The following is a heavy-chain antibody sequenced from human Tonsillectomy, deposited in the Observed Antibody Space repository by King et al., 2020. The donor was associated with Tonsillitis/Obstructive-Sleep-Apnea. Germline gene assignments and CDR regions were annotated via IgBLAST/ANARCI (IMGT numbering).Heavy chain of an antibody. CDR3: ARVPRITIFGVAHAFDI. CDR1: GGSTSSGGYY. D-gene: IGHD3-3*01. J-gene: IGHJ3*02. Sequence: QLQESGPGLVKPSQTLSLTCTVSGGSTSSGGYYWSWIRNHPGKGLEWIGYIYYSGSTYYNPSLRRLVIISVDTSKNQFSLKLSSVTAADTAVYYCARVPRITIFGVAHAFDIWGQGTMVTVSS. V-gene: IGHV4-31*01. CDR2: IYYSGST.